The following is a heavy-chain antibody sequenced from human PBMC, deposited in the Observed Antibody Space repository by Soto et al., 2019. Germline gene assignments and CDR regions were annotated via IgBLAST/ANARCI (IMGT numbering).Heavy chain of an antibody. D-gene: IGHD2-21*01. J-gene: IGHJ5*02. Sequence: QVQLQESGPGLVKPSETLSLTCTVSGGSISSYYWSWNRQPPGKGLEWIGYIYYSGSTNYNPSLKRRVTISVDTSKNQFSLKLSSVTAADTAVYYCARKHPIFNWFDPWGQGTLVTVSS. CDR1: GGSISSYY. V-gene: IGHV4-59*01. CDR2: IYYSGST. CDR3: ARKHPIFNWFDP.